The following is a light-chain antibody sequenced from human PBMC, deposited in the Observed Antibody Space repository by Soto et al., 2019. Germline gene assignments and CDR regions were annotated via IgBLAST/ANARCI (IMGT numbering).Light chain of an antibody. CDR1: QTISTH. J-gene: IGKJ2*01. Sequence: DIQMTQSPSSLSASVRDRVTITCRASQTISTHLNWYQQKPGKAPKLLIYAASTLQSGVPSRFSGSGSGTDFTLTINSLQPEDFATYYCQQSLTIPYTFGQGTMLEIK. V-gene: IGKV1-39*01. CDR2: AAS. CDR3: QQSLTIPYT.